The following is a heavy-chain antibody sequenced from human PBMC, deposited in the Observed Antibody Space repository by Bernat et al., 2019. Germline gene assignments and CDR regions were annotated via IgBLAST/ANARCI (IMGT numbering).Heavy chain of an antibody. Sequence: VQLVQSGAEVKKPGASVKVSCKASGYTFTGYYMHWVRQAPGQGLEWMGWINPNSGGTNYAQKFQGWVTMTRDTSISTAYMELSRLRSDDTAVYYCARGVFRVMGGSDYAEYFQHWGQGTLVTVSS. CDR3: ARGVFRVMGGSDYAEYFQH. CDR2: INPNSGGT. D-gene: IGHD1-26*01. J-gene: IGHJ1*01. CDR1: GYTFTGYY. V-gene: IGHV1-2*04.